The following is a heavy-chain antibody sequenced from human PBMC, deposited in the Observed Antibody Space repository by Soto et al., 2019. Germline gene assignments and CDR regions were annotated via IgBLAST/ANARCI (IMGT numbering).Heavy chain of an antibody. CDR3: ARARKGSGSDYYYHYGMDV. Sequence: PSETLSLTCSVYGGSFSDYYWSWIRQPPGKGLEWIGEINHRGSTNYNPSLKSRVTISVHTSKSQFSLKLSSVTAADTAVYYCARARKGSGSDYYYHYGMDVWGKGTTVTVSS. CDR2: INHRGST. V-gene: IGHV4-34*01. D-gene: IGHD3-3*01. CDR1: GGSFSDYY. J-gene: IGHJ6*04.